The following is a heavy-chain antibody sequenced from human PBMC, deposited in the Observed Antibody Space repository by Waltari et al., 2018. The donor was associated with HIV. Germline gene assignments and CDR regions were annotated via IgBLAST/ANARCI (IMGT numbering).Heavy chain of an antibody. Sequence: QVQLVPSGAEVKQPGASVQASCKPSGSGFNTSYIHWVRQAPGRGLEWMGLFDMKTGVTSYAQAFQGRVTMAGDASISTASLELSSLTSDDTATYYCARDPQRKDGYNFDSWGQGTLVTVSS. D-gene: IGHD5-12*01. CDR1: GSGFNTSY. J-gene: IGHJ4*02. CDR2: FDMKTGVT. V-gene: IGHV1-2*06. CDR3: ARDPQRKDGYNFDS.